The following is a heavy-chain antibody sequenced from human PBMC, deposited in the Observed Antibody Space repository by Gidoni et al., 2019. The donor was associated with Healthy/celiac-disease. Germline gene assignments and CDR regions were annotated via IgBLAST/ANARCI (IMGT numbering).Heavy chain of an antibody. Sequence: QVQPVQSVAAAQQPGASAQVSCKASGYSFTRYALHWVRQAPGQLLEWMGWINAGNGNTKYSQKFQGRVTITRDTSASTGYMELSSLRSEDTAVYYCARGAPGEWELLPHFDYWGQGTLVTVSS. CDR1: GYSFTRYA. D-gene: IGHD1-26*01. V-gene: IGHV1-3*01. CDR2: INAGNGNT. CDR3: ARGAPGEWELLPHFDY. J-gene: IGHJ4*02.